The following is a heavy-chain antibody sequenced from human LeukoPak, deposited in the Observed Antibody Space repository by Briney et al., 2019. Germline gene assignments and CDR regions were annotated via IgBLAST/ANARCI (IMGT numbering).Heavy chain of an antibody. J-gene: IGHJ4*02. CDR2: IYPGDSDT. D-gene: IGHD6-13*01. CDR3: AREGSSWSHGLDY. V-gene: IGHV5-51*01. Sequence: GESLKISCKGSGYSFSNYWIGWVRQMPGKGLEWMGIIYPGDSDTRYSPSFQGQVTISADKSISTAYLQWSSLKASDTAMYYCAREGSSWSHGLDYWGQGTLVTVSS. CDR1: GYSFSNYW.